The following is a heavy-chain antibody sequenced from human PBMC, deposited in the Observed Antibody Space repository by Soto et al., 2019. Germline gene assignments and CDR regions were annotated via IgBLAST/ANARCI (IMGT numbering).Heavy chain of an antibody. Sequence: EVQLVESGGGLVKPGGSLRLSCAASGFTFSSYSMNWVRRAPGKGLEWVSSISSSSSYIYYADSVKGRFTISRDNAKNSLYLQMNSLRAEDTAVYYCARDHYDILTGQEHGMDVWGQGTTVTVSS. J-gene: IGHJ6*02. D-gene: IGHD3-9*01. V-gene: IGHV3-21*01. CDR3: ARDHYDILTGQEHGMDV. CDR1: GFTFSSYS. CDR2: ISSSSSYI.